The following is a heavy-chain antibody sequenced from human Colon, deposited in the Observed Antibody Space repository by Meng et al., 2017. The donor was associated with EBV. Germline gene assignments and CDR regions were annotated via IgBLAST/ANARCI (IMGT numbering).Heavy chain of an antibody. J-gene: IGHJ4*02. D-gene: IGHD5-24*01. Sequence: QLQDSCPGLVKPPGTLSLTCVVSCGSISSSYWWTWVRQSPGKGLEWIGEMYHSGTTNYNPSLKSRVTISMGKSNNQLSLKLNSVTAADTAVYYCATQESRDGHNPYWGQGTLVTVSS. CDR1: CGSISSSYW. CDR2: MYHSGTT. V-gene: IGHV4-4*03. CDR3: ATQESRDGHNPY.